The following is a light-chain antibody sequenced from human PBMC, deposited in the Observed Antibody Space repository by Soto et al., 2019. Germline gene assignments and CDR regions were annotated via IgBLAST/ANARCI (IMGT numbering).Light chain of an antibody. CDR1: QSVSSSY. CDR3: QQYGSSPFT. J-gene: IGKJ3*01. V-gene: IGKV3-20*01. CDR2: GAS. Sequence: EIVLTQSPCTLSLSPGERATLSCRASQSVSSSYLAWYQQKPGQAPRLLIYGASSSATGIPDRFSGSGSGTDFTLTISRLEPEDFAVYYCQQYGSSPFTFGPGTKVDIK.